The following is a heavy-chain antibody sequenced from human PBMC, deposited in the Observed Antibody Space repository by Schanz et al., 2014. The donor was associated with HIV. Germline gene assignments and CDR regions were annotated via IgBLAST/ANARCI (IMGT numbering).Heavy chain of an antibody. Sequence: EVQLLESGGGLEQPGGSLRLSCAASGFNFNNYAMTWVRQAPGKGLEWVSSISSDSSYIFYADSVNGRFTISRDNAKNSLHLQMSRLGAENTAVYYCARDLHDYGDARTDYWGQGILVTVSS. CDR2: ISSDSSYI. D-gene: IGHD4-17*01. CDR3: ARDLHDYGDARTDY. CDR1: GFNFNNYA. J-gene: IGHJ4*02. V-gene: IGHV3-21*06.